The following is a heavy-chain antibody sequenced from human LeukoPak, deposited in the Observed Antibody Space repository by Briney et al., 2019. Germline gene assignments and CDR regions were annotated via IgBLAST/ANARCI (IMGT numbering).Heavy chain of an antibody. J-gene: IGHJ4*02. CDR1: GGSISSYY. V-gene: IGHV4-59*01. CDR2: IYYSGST. D-gene: IGHD4-17*01. Sequence: PSETLSLTCTVSGGSISSYYWSWIRQPPGKGLEWIGYIYYSGSTNYNPSLKSRVTISVDTSKNQFSLKLSSVTAADTAVYYCTTVPHGDCDYWGQGTLVTVSS. CDR3: TTVPHGDCDY.